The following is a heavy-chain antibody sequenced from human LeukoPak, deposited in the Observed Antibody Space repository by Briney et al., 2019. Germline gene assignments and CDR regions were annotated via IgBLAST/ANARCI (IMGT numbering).Heavy chain of an antibody. D-gene: IGHD6-19*01. J-gene: IGHJ4*02. Sequence: GGSLRLSCAASGFSFDDYAMHWVRQAPGKGLEWVSGISWNSGSIGYADSVKGRFTISRDNAKNTLYLQMNSLRAEDTAVYYCARGAYREQWPLFDYWGQGTLVTVSS. CDR3: ARGAYREQWPLFDY. V-gene: IGHV3-9*01. CDR1: GFSFDDYA. CDR2: ISWNSGSI.